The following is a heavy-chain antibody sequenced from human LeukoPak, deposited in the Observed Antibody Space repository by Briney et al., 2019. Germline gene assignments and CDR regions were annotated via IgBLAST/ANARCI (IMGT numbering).Heavy chain of an antibody. CDR2: ISWNSDNI. V-gene: IGHV3-9*01. CDR1: GFSFDDYA. D-gene: IGHD5-12*01. Sequence: GGSLRLSCAVSGFSFDDYAMHWIRQVPGKGLEWVSGISWNSDNIGYADSVKGRFTTSRDNAKNSLYLQMNSLRAEDTALYYCAINGGGDSGYGNFDYWGQGTLVTVSS. J-gene: IGHJ4*02. CDR3: AINGGGDSGYGNFDY.